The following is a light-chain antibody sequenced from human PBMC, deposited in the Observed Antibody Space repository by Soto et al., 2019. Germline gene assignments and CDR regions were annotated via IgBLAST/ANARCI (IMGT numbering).Light chain of an antibody. Sequence: QAVVTQSSSASASLGSSVKLTCTLSSGHSSYIIAWHQQQPGKAPRYLMKLEGSGSYNKGSEVPDRFSGSSSGADRYLTISNLQSEDEADYYCETWASNTRVFGGGTKLTVL. CDR1: SGHSSYI. J-gene: IGLJ2*01. V-gene: IGLV4-60*03. CDR2: LEGSGSY. CDR3: ETWASNTRV.